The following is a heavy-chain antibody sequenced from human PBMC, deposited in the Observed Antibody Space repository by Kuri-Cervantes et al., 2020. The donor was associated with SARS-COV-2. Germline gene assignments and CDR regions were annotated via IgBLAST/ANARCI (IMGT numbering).Heavy chain of an antibody. J-gene: IGHJ4*02. Sequence: KVSCKGSGYSFTGYWIAWVRQMPGKGLECMGIIYPGDSDTRYSPSFQGQVTISADKSINTAYLQWSSLKAPDTAMYYCARPTRGKLDWGPGTLVTDSS. CDR3: ARPTRGKLD. CDR2: IYPGDSDT. D-gene: IGHD1-7*01. V-gene: IGHV5-51*01. CDR1: GYSFTGYW.